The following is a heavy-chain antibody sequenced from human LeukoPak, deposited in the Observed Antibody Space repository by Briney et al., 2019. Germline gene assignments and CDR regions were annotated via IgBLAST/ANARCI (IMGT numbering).Heavy chain of an antibody. D-gene: IGHD6-6*01. V-gene: IGHV1-2*02. CDR2: INPNSGGT. CDR3: ARSVYSSSSAHLLH. J-gene: IGHJ4*02. CDR1: GYTFTGYY. Sequence: ASVKVSCKTSGYTFTGYYMFWVRQAPGQGLEWMAWINPNSGGTNYAQRFQGRVTLTRDTSIATAYMELSSLKSDDTAVYFCARSVYSSSSAHLLHWGQGTLVTVSS.